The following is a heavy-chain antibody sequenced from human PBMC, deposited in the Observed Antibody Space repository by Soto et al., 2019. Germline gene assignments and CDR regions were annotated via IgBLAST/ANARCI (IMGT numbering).Heavy chain of an antibody. D-gene: IGHD4-17*01. CDR1: GSSISSYY. V-gene: IGHV4-59*08. J-gene: IGHJ6*03. Sequence: QVQLQESGPGLVKPSETLSLTCTVSGSSISSYYWSWIRQPPGKGLEWIGYIYYSGSTNYNPSLKSRVTISVDTSKNQFSLKLSSVTAADTAVYYCARFSDYGEPIYYYYMDVWGKGTTVTVSS. CDR3: ARFSDYGEPIYYYYMDV. CDR2: IYYSGST.